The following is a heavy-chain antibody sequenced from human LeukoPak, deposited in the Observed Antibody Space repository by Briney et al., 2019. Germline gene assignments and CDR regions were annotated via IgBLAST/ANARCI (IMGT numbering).Heavy chain of an antibody. J-gene: IGHJ4*02. D-gene: IGHD2-21*01. CDR2: ISYDGSNK. V-gene: IGHV3-30*03. Sequence: GGSLRLSCAASGFTFSSYGMNWVRQAPGKGLEWVAVISYDGSNKYYADSVKGRFIMSRDNTKNSFYLQMSSLRVEDTAVYYCARGRDVDAWGQGTLVTVSS. CDR1: GFTFSSYG. CDR3: ARGRDVDA.